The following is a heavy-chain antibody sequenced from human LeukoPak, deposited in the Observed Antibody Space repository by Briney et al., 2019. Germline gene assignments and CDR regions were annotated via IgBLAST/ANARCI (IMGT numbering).Heavy chain of an antibody. V-gene: IGHV1-18*01. Sequence: GASVKVSCKASGYTFTSYGISWVRQAPGQGLEWMGWISAYNGNTNYAQKLQGRVTMTTDTSTSTAYMELSSLRSEDTAVYYCARGPVVSGTRAALLRGYSGYWEPDYWGRGTLVTVSS. CDR2: ISAYNGNT. CDR3: ARGPVVSGTRAALLRGYSGYWEPDY. CDR1: GYTFTSYG. J-gene: IGHJ4*02. D-gene: IGHD5-12*01.